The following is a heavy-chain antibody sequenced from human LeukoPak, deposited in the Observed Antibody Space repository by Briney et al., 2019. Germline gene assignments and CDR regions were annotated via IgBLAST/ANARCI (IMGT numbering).Heavy chain of an antibody. J-gene: IGHJ4*02. V-gene: IGHV3-74*01. Sequence: GGSLRLSCAASGFTFSRYWMHWVRQAPGKGLVWVSRINSDGSSTSYADSVKGRFTISRDNAKNTLYLQVNSLRAEDTAVYYCTKPRDFWTPDDYWGQGTLVTVSS. CDR1: GFTFSRYW. D-gene: IGHD3/OR15-3a*01. CDR3: TKPRDFWTPDDY. CDR2: INSDGSST.